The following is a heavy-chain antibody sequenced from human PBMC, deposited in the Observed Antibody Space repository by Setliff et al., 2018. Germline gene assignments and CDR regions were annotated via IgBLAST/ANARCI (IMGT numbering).Heavy chain of an antibody. CDR3: ARSPANGGHDAFDV. Sequence: GGSLRLSCAASGFTFSSYAMSWVRQAPGKGLAWVSSISPYSDYIYYADSVKGRFTISRDNAKNSLYLQMNSLGAEDTAVYFCARSPANGGHDAFDVWGQGTMVTVSS. CDR2: ISPYSDYI. D-gene: IGHD6-25*01. V-gene: IGHV3-21*06. CDR1: GFTFSSYA. J-gene: IGHJ3*01.